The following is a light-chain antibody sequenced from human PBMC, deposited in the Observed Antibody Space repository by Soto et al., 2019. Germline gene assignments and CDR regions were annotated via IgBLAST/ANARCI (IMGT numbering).Light chain of an antibody. CDR3: QNLDSAAFT. CDR2: AAS. V-gene: IGKV1-27*01. J-gene: IGKJ3*01. CDR1: QGISNY. Sequence: DIQMTQSPSSLSASVGDRVTITCRASQGISNYLAWYQQRPGKVPKLLINAASTLQSGVPSRFSGSGSGTEFTLTISSLLPEDVATYYCQNLDSAAFTFGPGTKVDIK.